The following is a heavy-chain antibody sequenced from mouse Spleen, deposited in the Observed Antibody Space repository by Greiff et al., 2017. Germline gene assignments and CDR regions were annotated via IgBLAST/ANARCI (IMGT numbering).Heavy chain of an antibody. CDR3: ARSRGDSWFAY. Sequence: QVQLKQPGAELVKPGASVKLSCKASGYTFTSYYMYWVKQRPGQGLEWIGGINPSNGGTNFNEKFKSKATLTVDKPSSTAYMQLSSLTSEDSAVSYCARSRGDSWFAYSGQGTLVTVSA. V-gene: IGHV1-53*01. J-gene: IGHJ3*01. D-gene: IGHD2-13*01. CDR2: INPSNGGT. CDR1: GYTFTSYY.